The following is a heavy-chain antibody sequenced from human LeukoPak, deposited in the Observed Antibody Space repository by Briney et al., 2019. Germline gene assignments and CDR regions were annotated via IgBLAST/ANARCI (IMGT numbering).Heavy chain of an antibody. D-gene: IGHD4-17*01. J-gene: IGHJ5*02. Sequence: RASVKVSCKASGGTFSSYAISWVRQAPGQGLEWMGRIIPILGIANYAQKFQGRVTITADKSTGTAYMELSSLRSEDTAVYYCARGPTVTKGFDPWGQGTLVTVSS. CDR1: GGTFSSYA. CDR3: ARGPTVTKGFDP. V-gene: IGHV1-69*04. CDR2: IIPILGIA.